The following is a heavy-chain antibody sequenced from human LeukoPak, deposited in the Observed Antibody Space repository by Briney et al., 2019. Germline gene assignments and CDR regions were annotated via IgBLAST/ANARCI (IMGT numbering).Heavy chain of an antibody. CDR2: IKQDGSTK. CDR3: ARGAVVVPAAIRRRSYYMDV. Sequence: PGGSLRLSCAASGFAFSNYWMSWVRQAPGKGLEWVANIKQDGSTKYYVDSVKGRFTISRDNAKNSLYLQMNSLRAEDTAVYYCARGAVVVPAAIRRRSYYMDVWGKGTTVTVSS. D-gene: IGHD2-2*01. V-gene: IGHV3-7*01. J-gene: IGHJ6*03. CDR1: GFAFSNYW.